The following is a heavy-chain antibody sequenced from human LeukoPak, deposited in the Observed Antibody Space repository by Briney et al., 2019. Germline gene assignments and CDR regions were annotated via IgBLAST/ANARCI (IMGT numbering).Heavy chain of an antibody. D-gene: IGHD6-19*01. CDR1: GYRFTTYS. CDR2: ISAYNNNT. V-gene: IGHV1-18*01. J-gene: IGHJ4*02. Sequence: ASVKVSCKTSGYRFTTYSVSWVRQAPGQGLEWMGWISAYNNNTDFAQKFQDRVTLTTDTSTSTAYMELRSLRSDDSAVYYCVRALHHNNGWFLIGDFDYWGQGTLVTVSS. CDR3: VRALHHNNGWFLIGDFDY.